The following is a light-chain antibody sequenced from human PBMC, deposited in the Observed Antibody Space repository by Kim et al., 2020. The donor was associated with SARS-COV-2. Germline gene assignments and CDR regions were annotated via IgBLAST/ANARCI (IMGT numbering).Light chain of an antibody. J-gene: IGLJ2*01. CDR3: LVSYSDVRV. CDR1: TGAVTSGHY. CDR2: DTS. V-gene: IGLV7-46*01. Sequence: QAVVTQEPSLTVSPGGTVTLTCGSNTGAVTSGHYPFWFQQKPGQAPRTLIIDTSNKPSWTPARFSGSLLGDKAALTLSGAQPEDEAEYYCLVSYSDVRVFGGGTQLTVL.